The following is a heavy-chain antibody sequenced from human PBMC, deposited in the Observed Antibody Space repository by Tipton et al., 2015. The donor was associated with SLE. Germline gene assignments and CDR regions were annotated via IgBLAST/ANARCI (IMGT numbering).Heavy chain of an antibody. CDR1: GFTFSSYA. CDR2: IYSGGSST. D-gene: IGHD2-2*02. CDR3: AKVSRDIVVVPAAIRYMDV. Sequence: SLRLSCAASGFTFSSYATSWVRQAPGKGLEWVSVIYSGGSSTYYADSVKGRFTISRDNSKNTLYLQMNSLRAEDTAVYYCAKVSRDIVVVPAAIRYMDVWGKGTTVTVSS. J-gene: IGHJ6*03. V-gene: IGHV3-23*03.